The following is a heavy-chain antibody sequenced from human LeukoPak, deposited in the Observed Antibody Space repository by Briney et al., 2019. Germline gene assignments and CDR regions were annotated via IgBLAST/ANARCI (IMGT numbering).Heavy chain of an antibody. V-gene: IGHV3-33*01. CDR3: ARDQGSYCSGGTCYSGYFDL. CDR2: IWYDGSHK. D-gene: IGHD2-15*01. J-gene: IGHJ4*02. CDR1: GFTFSHCG. Sequence: GRSLRLSCATSGFTFSHCGMHWVRQAPGEGLEWVAIIWYDGSHKYYADSVKGRFTISRDDYKNPLYLQMDRLRVEDTAVYSCARDQGSYCSGGTCYSGYFDLWGQGTLVTVSS.